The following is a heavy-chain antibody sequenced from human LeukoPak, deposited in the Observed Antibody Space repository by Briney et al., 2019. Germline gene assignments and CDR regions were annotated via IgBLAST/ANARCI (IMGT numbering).Heavy chain of an antibody. J-gene: IGHJ5*02. Sequence: ASVKVSCKASGYTFTSYDTNWVRQATGQGLEWMGWMNPNSGNTGYAQKFQGRVTMTRNTSISTAYMELSSLRSEDTAVYYCARGQRYCSGGSCYTGDWFDPWGQGTLVTVSS. D-gene: IGHD2-15*01. CDR3: ARGQRYCSGGSCYTGDWFDP. V-gene: IGHV1-8*01. CDR2: MNPNSGNT. CDR1: GYTFTSYD.